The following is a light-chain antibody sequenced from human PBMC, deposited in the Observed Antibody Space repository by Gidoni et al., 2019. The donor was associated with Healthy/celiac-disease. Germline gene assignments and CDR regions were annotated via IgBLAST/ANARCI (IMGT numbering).Light chain of an antibody. Sequence: EIVLTQSPATLSLSPGERATLSCRASQSVSSYLAWYQQKPGPAPSLLIYDASNRATGIPARCSGSGSGTDFTLTISSLGPEDFAVYYCQQRSNWPALTFGGGTKVEIK. CDR1: QSVSSY. CDR3: QQRSNWPALT. V-gene: IGKV3-11*01. CDR2: DAS. J-gene: IGKJ4*01.